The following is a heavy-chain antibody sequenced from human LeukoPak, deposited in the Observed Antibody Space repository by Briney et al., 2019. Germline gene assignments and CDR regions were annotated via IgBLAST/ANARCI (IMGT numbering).Heavy chain of an antibody. J-gene: IGHJ4*02. D-gene: IGHD3-10*01. Sequence: GASVKVSCKASRYTFTGYYMHWVRQAPGQGLEWMGWINPNSGGTNYAQKFQGRVTMTEDTSTDTAYMELSSLRSEDTAVYYCATLEYYYGSGSRYYFDYWGQGTLVTVSS. CDR1: RYTFTGYY. CDR3: ATLEYYYGSGSRYYFDY. CDR2: INPNSGGT. V-gene: IGHV1-2*02.